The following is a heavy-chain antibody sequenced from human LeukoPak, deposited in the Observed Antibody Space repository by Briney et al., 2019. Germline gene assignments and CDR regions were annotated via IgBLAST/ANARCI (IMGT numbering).Heavy chain of an antibody. Sequence: GASVKVSCKASGYTFTSYGISWVRQAPGQGLEWMGGIIPMFRTANYAQKFQGRVTITTDESTSTAYMELSSLRSEDTAVYYCARGRVTMVRGEGAASYFDYWGQGTLVTVSS. V-gene: IGHV1-69*05. J-gene: IGHJ4*02. CDR3: ARGRVTMVRGEGAASYFDY. D-gene: IGHD3-10*01. CDR2: IIPMFRTA. CDR1: GYTFTSYG.